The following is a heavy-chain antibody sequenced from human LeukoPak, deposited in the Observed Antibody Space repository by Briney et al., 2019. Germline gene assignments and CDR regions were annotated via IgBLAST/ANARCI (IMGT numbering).Heavy chain of an antibody. CDR1: GFTFSSYW. CDR2: INSDGSST. J-gene: IGHJ5*02. Sequence: PGGSLRLSCAASGFTFSSYWMHWVRQAPGKGLVWVSRINSDGSSTSYADSVKGRFTISRDNAKNTLYLQMNSLRAEDTAVYYCARVGYYGSGFDPWGQGTLVTVSS. D-gene: IGHD3-10*01. V-gene: IGHV3-74*01. CDR3: ARVGYYGSGFDP.